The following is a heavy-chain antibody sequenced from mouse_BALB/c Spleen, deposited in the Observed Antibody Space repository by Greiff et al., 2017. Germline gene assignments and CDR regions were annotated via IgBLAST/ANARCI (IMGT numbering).Heavy chain of an antibody. Sequence: EVKLMESGGGLVQPGGSRKLSCAASGFTFSSFGMHWVRQAPEKGLEWVAYISSGSSTIYYADTVKGRFTISRDNPKNTLFLQMTSLRSEDTSMYYCAREEDYYGSRYAMDYWGQGTSVTVAS. CDR1: GFTFSSFG. CDR3: AREEDYYGSRYAMDY. J-gene: IGHJ4*01. D-gene: IGHD1-1*01. V-gene: IGHV5-17*02. CDR2: ISSGSSTI.